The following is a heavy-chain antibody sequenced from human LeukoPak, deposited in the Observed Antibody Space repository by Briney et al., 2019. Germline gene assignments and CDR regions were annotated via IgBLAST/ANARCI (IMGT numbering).Heavy chain of an antibody. Sequence: GESLKISCQGSGYNFISNWIGWVRQTPGKGLAFLGIIYPHDSETIYSPSFRGQVTVSADKSISTAYLQWNSLKASDTAMYYCARVDRRGYSDYTAILPDYWGQGTLVTVSS. D-gene: IGHD5-12*01. CDR2: IYPHDSET. CDR3: ARVDRRGYSDYTAILPDY. CDR1: GYNFISNW. J-gene: IGHJ4*02. V-gene: IGHV5-51*01.